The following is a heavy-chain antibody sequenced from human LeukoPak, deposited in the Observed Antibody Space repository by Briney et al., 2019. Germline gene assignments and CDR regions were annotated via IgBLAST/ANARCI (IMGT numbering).Heavy chain of an antibody. CDR1: GGSINYSNSY. D-gene: IGHD3-22*01. J-gene: IGHJ3*02. CDR3: VRDPRGMIVVVEDAFDI. V-gene: IGHV4-39*07. CDR2: IYFSGTT. Sequence: SETLSLTCTVSGGSINYSNSYWGWLRQPPGKGLEWIGNIYFSGTTYYKQSLKSRVTITVDTSKNQFSLKLRSVTAADTAVYYCVRDPRGMIVVVEDAFDIWGQGTMVTVSS.